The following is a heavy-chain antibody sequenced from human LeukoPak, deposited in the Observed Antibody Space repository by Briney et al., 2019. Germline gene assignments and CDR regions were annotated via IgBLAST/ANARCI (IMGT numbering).Heavy chain of an antibody. CDR1: GGSFSSYY. CDR3: AGGPIVVVPAYWFDP. V-gene: IGHV4-59*01. J-gene: IGHJ5*02. D-gene: IGHD2-2*01. CDR2: IYYSGST. Sequence: SETLSLTCTVSGGSFSSYYRSWIRQPPGKGLEWIGYIYYSGSTNYNPSLKSRVTISVDTSKNQFSLKLSSVTAADTAVYYCAGGPIVVVPAYWFDPWGQGTLVTVSS.